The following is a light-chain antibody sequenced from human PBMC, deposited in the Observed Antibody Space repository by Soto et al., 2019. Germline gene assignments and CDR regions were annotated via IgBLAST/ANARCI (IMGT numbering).Light chain of an antibody. V-gene: IGKV1-5*03. CDR2: KAS. CDR1: QSISSW. Sequence: DIQMTQSPSTLSASVGDRVTITCRASQSISSWLAWYQQKPGKAPKLLIYKASSLESGVTSRFSGSGSGTEFTLTISSLRPDDFANYYCQQYNSYSRTFGQVTKVDIQ. CDR3: QQYNSYSRT. J-gene: IGKJ1*01.